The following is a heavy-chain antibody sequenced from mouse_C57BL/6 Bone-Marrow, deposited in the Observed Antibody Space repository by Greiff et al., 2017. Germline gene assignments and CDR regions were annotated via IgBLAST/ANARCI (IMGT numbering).Heavy chain of an antibody. V-gene: IGHV1-72*01. CDR3: ASARSRGCAY. J-gene: IGHJ3*01. D-gene: IGHD3-1*01. CDR2: IDPNSGGT. CDR1: GYTFTSYW. Sequence: QVQLQQLGAERVKPGASGKLSGKASGYTFTSYWMHWVKQRPGRGLGWIGRIDPNSGGTKYNEKFQSKATLTVDKPSSTAYMQLSSLTSEDSAVYYCASARSRGCAYGGQGPLVTVSA.